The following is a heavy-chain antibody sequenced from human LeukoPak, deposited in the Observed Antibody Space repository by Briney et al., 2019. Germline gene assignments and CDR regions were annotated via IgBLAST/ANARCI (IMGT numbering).Heavy chain of an antibody. J-gene: IGHJ4*02. CDR3: ARGYCSSTSCYFSGVY. D-gene: IGHD2-2*01. Sequence: ASVKVSCKASGCTFTSYAMHWVRQAPGQRLEWMGWINAGNGNTKYSQKFQGRVTITRDTSASTAYMELSSLRSEDTAVYYCARGYCSSTSCYFSGVYWGQGTLVTVSS. V-gene: IGHV1-3*01. CDR1: GCTFTSYA. CDR2: INAGNGNT.